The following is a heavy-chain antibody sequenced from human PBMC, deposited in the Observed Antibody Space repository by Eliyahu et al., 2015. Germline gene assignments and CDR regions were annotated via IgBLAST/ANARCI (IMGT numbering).Heavy chain of an antibody. V-gene: IGHV3-53*04. J-gene: IGHJ4*02. D-gene: IGHD3-22*01. Sequence: EVQLVESGGGLVQPGGSLRLSCAASGFTVSDSQMTWVRQGPGKGLEGGSVIYTGGSTYYADAVKGRFTISRHNSKNTLYLQMSSLRAEDTAVYYCARANHDSPSDYWGQGTLVTVSS. CDR3: ARANHDSPSDY. CDR1: GFTVSDSQ. CDR2: IYTGGST.